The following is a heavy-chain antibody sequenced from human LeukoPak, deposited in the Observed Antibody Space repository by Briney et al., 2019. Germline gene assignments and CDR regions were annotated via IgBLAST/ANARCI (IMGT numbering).Heavy chain of an antibody. CDR2: IYHSGST. CDR3: ARKGEANWFDP. V-gene: IGHV4-30-2*01. J-gene: IGHJ5*02. D-gene: IGHD1-26*01. Sequence: SETLSLTCTVSGGSISSGGYYWSWIRQPPGKGLEWIGYIYHSGSTYYNPSLKSRVTISVDRAKNQFSLKLSSVTAADTAVYYCARKGEANWFDPWGQGTLVTVSS. CDR1: GGSISSGGYY.